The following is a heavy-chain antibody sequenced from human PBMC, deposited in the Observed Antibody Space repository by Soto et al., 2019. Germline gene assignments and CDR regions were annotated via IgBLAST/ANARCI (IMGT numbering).Heavy chain of an antibody. J-gene: IGHJ6*02. D-gene: IGHD3-3*02. Sequence: ASVKVSCKASGYTFTSYAMHWVRQAPGQRLEWMGWINAGNGNTKYSQKFQGRVTITADESTSTAYMELSSLGSEDTAVYYCAREKDRQQLGGNYYYIMDVWGQGTTVTVS. CDR1: GYTFTSYA. CDR2: INAGNGNT. V-gene: IGHV1-3*01. CDR3: AREKDRQQLGGNYYYIMDV.